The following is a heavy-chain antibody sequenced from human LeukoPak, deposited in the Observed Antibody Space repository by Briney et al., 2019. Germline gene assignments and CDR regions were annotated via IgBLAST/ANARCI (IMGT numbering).Heavy chain of an antibody. CDR3: ARDERLTMVRGVIVY. V-gene: IGHV3-11*01. D-gene: IGHD3-10*01. CDR1: GFTFSDYY. Sequence: GGSLRLSCAASGFTFSDYYMSWIRQAPGTGLERVSYISSSGSTIYYADSVKGRFTISRDNAKNSLYLQMNSLRAEDTAVYYCARDERLTMVRGVIVYWGQGTLVTVSS. J-gene: IGHJ4*02. CDR2: ISSSGSTI.